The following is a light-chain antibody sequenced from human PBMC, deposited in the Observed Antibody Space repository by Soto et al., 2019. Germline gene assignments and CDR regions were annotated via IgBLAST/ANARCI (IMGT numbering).Light chain of an antibody. Sequence: IRMTQSPSSLSAATGDRVTITCRASQDIRSYLVWYQQKAGKAPKVLISGASTLQNEVPSRFSGGGSGTHFTLTISSLQSEDSATYYCQQHYSYTGTFGQGTRLEI. J-gene: IGKJ1*01. CDR2: GAS. CDR1: QDIRSY. V-gene: IGKV1-8*01. CDR3: QQHYSYTGT.